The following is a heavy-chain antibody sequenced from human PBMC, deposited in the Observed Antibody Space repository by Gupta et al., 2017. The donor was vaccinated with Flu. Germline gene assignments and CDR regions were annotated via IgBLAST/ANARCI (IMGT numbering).Heavy chain of an antibody. D-gene: IGHD1-26*01. Sequence: EVQLLESGGDLVQPGGSLRLSCAASGFPFNDFAMTWVRQAPGRGLDWVSVISGSGTSTYYADSVKGRFIISRDKSRNTLYLQMNSLRADDTAVYYCAKGAGSYFHWYFDLWGRGTLVTVSS. V-gene: IGHV3-23*01. J-gene: IGHJ2*01. CDR2: ISGSGTST. CDR3: AKGAGSYFHWYFDL. CDR1: GFPFNDFA.